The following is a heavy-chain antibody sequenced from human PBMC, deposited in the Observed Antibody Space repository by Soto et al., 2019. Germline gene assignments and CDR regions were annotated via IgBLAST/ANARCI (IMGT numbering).Heavy chain of an antibody. CDR1: GGSISSGGYS. J-gene: IGHJ4*02. CDR3: ARASTMVRDFDY. CDR2: IYHSGST. V-gene: IGHV4-30-2*01. Sequence: SETLSLTCAVSGGSISSGGYSWSWIRQPPGKGLEWIGYIYHSGSTYYNPSLKSRVTISVDRSKNQFSLKLSSVTAADTAVYYCARASTMVRDFDYWGQGTLVTVSS. D-gene: IGHD3-10*01.